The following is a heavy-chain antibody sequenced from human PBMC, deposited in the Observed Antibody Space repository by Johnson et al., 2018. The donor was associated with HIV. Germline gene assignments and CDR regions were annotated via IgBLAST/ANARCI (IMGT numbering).Heavy chain of an antibody. J-gene: IGHJ3*02. CDR1: GFTFSSYG. Sequence: QVQLVESGGGVVQPGGSLRLSCAASGFTFSSYGMHWVRQAPGKGLEWVAVISYDGSNKYNAASGKGRFTISRDNSKNTLYLQRKSRRAGDSAVYYCARVGGSWMLDAFDIWGQGTVVTVSS. CDR3: ARVGGSWMLDAFDI. V-gene: IGHV3-30*19. CDR2: ISYDGSNK. D-gene: IGHD3-10*01.